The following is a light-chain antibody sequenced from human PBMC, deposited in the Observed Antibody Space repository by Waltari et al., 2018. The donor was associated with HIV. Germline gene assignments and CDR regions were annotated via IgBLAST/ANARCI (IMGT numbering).Light chain of an antibody. Sequence: ENVLTQSPRTLSLSPGERATLSCRASQTVSANYLAWYQQKPGQAPRLLIHGVSSRATGIPDRFSGRGSGTDFTLTISSLDPEDLAVYYCHQYAISPYTFGQGTKLEIK. CDR2: GVS. V-gene: IGKV3-20*01. CDR1: QTVSANY. CDR3: HQYAISPYT. J-gene: IGKJ2*01.